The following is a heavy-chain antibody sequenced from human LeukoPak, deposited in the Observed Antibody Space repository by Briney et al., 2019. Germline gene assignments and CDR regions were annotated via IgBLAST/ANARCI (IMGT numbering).Heavy chain of an antibody. V-gene: IGHV4-59*01. CDR1: GGSISSYY. D-gene: IGHD2-2*01. Sequence: SETLSLTCTVSGGSISSYYWSWIRQPPGQGLEWIGYIYYSGSTNYNPSLKSRVTISVDTSKNQFSLKLSSVTAADTAVYYCARAGYCSSTSCYGDYYYYMDVWGKGTTVTVSS. CDR2: IYYSGST. CDR3: ARAGYCSSTSCYGDYYYYMDV. J-gene: IGHJ6*03.